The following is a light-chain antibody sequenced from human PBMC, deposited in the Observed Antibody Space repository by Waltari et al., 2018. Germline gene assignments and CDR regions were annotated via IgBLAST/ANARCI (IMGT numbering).Light chain of an antibody. CDR3: QQRYNWLT. J-gene: IGKJ4*01. V-gene: IGKV3-11*01. CDR1: HNIFNH. Sequence: EIVLTQSPATLSLSPGERATLSCRASHNIFNHLAWYQQKPGQARSLLIYDTSNRATGIPARFSGSGSGTDFTLVITSLEPEDFAVYYCQQRYNWLTFGGGTKVEI. CDR2: DTS.